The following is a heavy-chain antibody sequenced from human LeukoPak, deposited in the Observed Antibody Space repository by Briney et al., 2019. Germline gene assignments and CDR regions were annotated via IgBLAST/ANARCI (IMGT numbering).Heavy chain of an antibody. CDR1: GFTFSSYG. Sequence: GGSLRLSCAASGFTFSSYGMHWVRQAPGKGLEWVAVISHDGSNKYIGDSVKGRFTISRDNSKNTLYLQMNSLRVEDTAVYYCAKGGYTYGWGGYFDYWGQGTLVTVSS. CDR2: ISHDGSNK. V-gene: IGHV3-30*18. D-gene: IGHD5-18*01. CDR3: AKGGYTYGWGGYFDY. J-gene: IGHJ4*02.